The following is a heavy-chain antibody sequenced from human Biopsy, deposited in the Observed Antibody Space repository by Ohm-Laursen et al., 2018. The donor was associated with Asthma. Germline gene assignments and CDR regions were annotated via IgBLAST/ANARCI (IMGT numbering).Heavy chain of an antibody. Sequence: SLRLSCAASGFTFSSYGMHWVRQAPGKGLELVAVISYDGSNKYYADSVKGRFTISRDNSKNTLYLHMNSLRAEDTAVYYCASQSSGPDFWSGYYYFDYWGQGTLVTVSS. CDR3: ASQSSGPDFWSGYYYFDY. CDR1: GFTFSSYG. CDR2: ISYDGSNK. V-gene: IGHV3-30*03. D-gene: IGHD3-3*01. J-gene: IGHJ4*02.